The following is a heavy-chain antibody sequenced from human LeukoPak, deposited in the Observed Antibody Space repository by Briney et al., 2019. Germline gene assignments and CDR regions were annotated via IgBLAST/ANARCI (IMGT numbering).Heavy chain of an antibody. Sequence: PSQTLSLTCAVSGGSISCGGYSWSWSRQPPGKGLEWIGYIYHSGSTYYNPSLKSRVTISVDRSKNQFSLRLSSVTAADTAVYYCASSHDYGDPNWFDPWGQATLVTVSS. CDR2: IYHSGST. CDR1: GGSISCGGYS. D-gene: IGHD4-17*01. V-gene: IGHV4-30-2*01. J-gene: IGHJ5*02. CDR3: ASSHDYGDPNWFDP.